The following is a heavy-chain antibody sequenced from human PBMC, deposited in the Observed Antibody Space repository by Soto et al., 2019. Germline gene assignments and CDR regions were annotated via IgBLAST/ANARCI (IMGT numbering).Heavy chain of an antibody. Sequence: SLRLSCAASGFTFSNAWMSWVRQAPGKGLEWVGRIKSKTDGGTTDYAAPVKGRFTISRDDSKNTLYLQMNSLKTEDTAVYYCTTDPTYSSSWYDVVSHYYYGMDVWGQGTTVTVSS. D-gene: IGHD6-13*01. V-gene: IGHV3-15*01. CDR2: IKSKTDGGTT. CDR1: GFTFSNAW. J-gene: IGHJ6*02. CDR3: TTDPTYSSSWYDVVSHYYYGMDV.